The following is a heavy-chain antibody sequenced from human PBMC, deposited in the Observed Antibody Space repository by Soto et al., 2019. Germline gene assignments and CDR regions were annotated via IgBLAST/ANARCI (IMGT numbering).Heavy chain of an antibody. J-gene: IGHJ3*02. CDR2: IIPIFGTA. CDR3: ARVLGYCSSTSCYTAALDI. D-gene: IGHD2-2*02. CDR1: GGTLSSYA. V-gene: IGHV1-69*13. Sequence: ASVKVSCKASGGTLSSYAISWVRQAPGQGLEWMGGIIPIFGTANYAQKFQGRVTITADESTSTAYMELSSLRSEDTAVYYCARVLGYCSSTSCYTAALDIWGQGTMVTVSS.